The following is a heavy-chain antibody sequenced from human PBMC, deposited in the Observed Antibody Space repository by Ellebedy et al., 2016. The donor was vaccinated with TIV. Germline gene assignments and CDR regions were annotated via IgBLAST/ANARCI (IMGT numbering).Heavy chain of an antibody. CDR1: GFTFSSYS. CDR2: ISSSSSTI. V-gene: IGHV3-48*04. D-gene: IGHD3-22*01. J-gene: IGHJ4*02. CDR3: AREYYDSSGYYDY. Sequence: GGSLRLXXAASGFTFSSYSMNWVRQAPGKGLEWVSYISSSSSTIYYADSVKGRFTISRDNAKNSLYLQMNSLRAEDTAVYYCAREYYDSSGYYDYWGQGTLVTVSS.